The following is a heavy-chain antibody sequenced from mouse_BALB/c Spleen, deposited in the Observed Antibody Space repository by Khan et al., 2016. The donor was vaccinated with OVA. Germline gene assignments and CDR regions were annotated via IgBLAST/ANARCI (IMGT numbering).Heavy chain of an antibody. V-gene: IGHV1S81*02. J-gene: IGHJ3*01. CDR1: GYTFTSYY. D-gene: IGHD1-1*01. CDR2: INPSNGGT. CDR3: TRGGYGSPFAY. Sequence: QIQLVQSGAELVKPGASVKLSCKASGYTFTSYYMYWVKQRPGQGLEWIGEINPSNGGTNVNEKFKNKATLTVDKSSSTAYMELSSLTSEDSAVYYCTRGGYGSPFAYWGQGTLVTVSA.